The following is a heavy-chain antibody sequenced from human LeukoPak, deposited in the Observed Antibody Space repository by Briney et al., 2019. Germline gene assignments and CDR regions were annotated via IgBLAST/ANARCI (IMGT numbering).Heavy chain of an antibody. CDR1: GGTFGSYA. J-gene: IGHJ4*02. CDR3: ARDRPLQSSALFDL. CDR2: IIPTLGIT. Sequence: GASVKVSCKATGGTFGSYAISWVRQAPGQGLEWMGKIIPTLGITYYAQGFQGRVTIAAVKSTNKAYMELSSLKSEDTAVYFCARDRPLQSSALFDLWDQGTLVTVSS. V-gene: IGHV1-69*04. D-gene: IGHD6-19*01.